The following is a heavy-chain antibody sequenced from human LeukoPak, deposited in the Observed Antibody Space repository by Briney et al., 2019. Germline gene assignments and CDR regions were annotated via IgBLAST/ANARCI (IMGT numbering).Heavy chain of an antibody. J-gene: IGHJ6*04. CDR3: ARDLEAAAATGSYYYGMDV. D-gene: IGHD6-13*01. CDR2: ISSTSSYI. CDR1: GFTFSTYS. Sequence: GGSLRLFCAASGFTFSTYSMNCVRQVPGRGLEWVSSISSTSSYIHYADSVKGRVTISRDNPKNSLYLQMHNLRAEDASVYYCARDLEAAAATGSYYYGMDVWGKGTTVTVSS. V-gene: IGHV3-21*01.